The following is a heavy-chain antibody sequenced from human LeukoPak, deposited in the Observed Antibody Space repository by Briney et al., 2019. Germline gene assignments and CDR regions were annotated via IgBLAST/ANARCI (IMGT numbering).Heavy chain of an antibody. CDR3: ARRSSGYYLDFDY. CDR1: GYTFTSYY. J-gene: IGHJ4*02. D-gene: IGHD3-22*01. CDR2: INPSGGST. V-gene: IGHV1-46*03. Sequence: ASVKVSCKASGYTFTSYYMHWLRQAPGQGLEWRGIINPSGGSTSYAQKFQGRVTMTRDTSTSTVYMELSSLRSEDTAVYYCARRSSGYYLDFDYWGQGTLGTVSS.